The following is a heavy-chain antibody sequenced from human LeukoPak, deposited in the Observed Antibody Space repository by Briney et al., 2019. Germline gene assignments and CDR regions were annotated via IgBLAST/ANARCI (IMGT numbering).Heavy chain of an antibody. V-gene: IGHV1-46*01. Sequence: ASVRVSCKASGYTFTSYYMHWVRQAPGEGLEWMGIINPSGGSTSYAQKFQGRVTMTRDMSTSTVYMELSSLRSEDTAVYYCAIPYNWNDDWFDPWGQGTLVTVSS. J-gene: IGHJ5*02. CDR1: GYTFTSYY. CDR3: AIPYNWNDDWFDP. CDR2: INPSGGST. D-gene: IGHD1-1*01.